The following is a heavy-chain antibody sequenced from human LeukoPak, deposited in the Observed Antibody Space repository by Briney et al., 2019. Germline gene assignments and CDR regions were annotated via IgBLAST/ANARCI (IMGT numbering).Heavy chain of an antibody. CDR3: ARGDYHGDYLRAGWFDP. D-gene: IGHD4-17*01. Sequence: SQTLSLTCTVSGGSISSGDYYWSWIRQPPGKGLEWIGYIYYSGSTYYNPSLKSRVTISVDTSKNQFSLKLSSVTAADTAVYYCARGDYHGDYLRAGWFDPWGQGTLVTVSS. CDR1: GGSISSGDYY. V-gene: IGHV4-30-4*01. J-gene: IGHJ5*02. CDR2: IYYSGST.